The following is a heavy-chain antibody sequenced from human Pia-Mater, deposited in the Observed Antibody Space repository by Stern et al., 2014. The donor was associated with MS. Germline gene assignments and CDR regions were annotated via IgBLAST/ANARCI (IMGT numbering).Heavy chain of an antibody. Sequence: VQLVESGAEVKKPGSSVKVSCKASGGTFSSYAIRWVRQAPGQGLEWVGGIIPTIGISNHAQKFHGRVTITADKSTNTGYMELSSLRSEDTALYYCARDGGGVDIWGQGTMVSVSS. CDR1: GGTFSSYA. D-gene: IGHD2-8*01. CDR3: ARDGGGVDI. CDR2: IIPTIGIS. J-gene: IGHJ3*02. V-gene: IGHV1-69*17.